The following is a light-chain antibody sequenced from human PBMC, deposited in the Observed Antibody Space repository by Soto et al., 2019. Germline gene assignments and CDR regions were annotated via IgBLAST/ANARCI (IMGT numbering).Light chain of an antibody. CDR3: QKYNSAPTWT. CDR2: AAS. V-gene: IGKV1-27*01. J-gene: IGKJ1*01. Sequence: DIQMTQSPSSLSASVGDRVTITCRASQGISYYLAWYQQKPGEAPKLLIYAASTLQSGVPSRFSGSGSGTDFTLTISSLQPEDVATYYCQKYNSAPTWTFGQGTKVEIK. CDR1: QGISYY.